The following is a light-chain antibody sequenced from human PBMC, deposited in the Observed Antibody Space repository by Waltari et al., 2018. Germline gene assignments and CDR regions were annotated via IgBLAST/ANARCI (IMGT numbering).Light chain of an antibody. CDR1: QSILYVSNDKNY. CDR3: QQDYRRRT. Sequence: QSILYVSNDKNYLAWYQQNPGQPPKLLIYWSSIRQSGCPDRFSGSGSGTDFTLTISSLQADDVAVYYCQQDYRRRTFGQGTRLEIK. V-gene: IGKV4-1*01. CDR2: WSS. J-gene: IGKJ1*01.